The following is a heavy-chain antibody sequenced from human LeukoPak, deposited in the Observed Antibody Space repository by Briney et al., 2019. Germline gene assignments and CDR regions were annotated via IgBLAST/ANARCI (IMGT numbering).Heavy chain of an antibody. CDR1: GGSISSGGYY. Sequence: SQTLSLTCTVSGGSISSGGYYWSWIRQPAGKGLEWIGRIYTSGSTNYNPSLKSRVTISVDTSKNQFSLKLSSVTAADTAVYYCARDPALDGYNYFDYWGQGTLVTVSS. CDR3: ARDPALDGYNYFDY. CDR2: IYTSGST. D-gene: IGHD5-24*01. V-gene: IGHV4-61*02. J-gene: IGHJ4*02.